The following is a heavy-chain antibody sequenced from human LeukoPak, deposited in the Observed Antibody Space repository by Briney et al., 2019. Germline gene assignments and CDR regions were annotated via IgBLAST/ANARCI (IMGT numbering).Heavy chain of an antibody. CDR3: ARGAYYYDSSGYYANAFDI. CDR2: IWYDGSNK. CDR1: GFTFSSYG. Sequence: GRSLRLSCAASGFTFSSYGMHWVRQAPGKGLEWVAVIWYDGSNKYYADSVKGRFTISRDNSKNTLYLQMNSLRAEDTAVYYCARGAYYYDSSGYYANAFDIWGQGTMVTVSS. D-gene: IGHD3-22*01. V-gene: IGHV3-33*01. J-gene: IGHJ3*02.